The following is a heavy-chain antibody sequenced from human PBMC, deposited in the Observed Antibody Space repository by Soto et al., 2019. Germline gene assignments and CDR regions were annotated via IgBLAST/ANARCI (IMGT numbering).Heavy chain of an antibody. V-gene: IGHV4-34*01. Sequence: QVQLQQWGAGLLKPSETLSLTCAVYGGSFSGYHWSWIRQTPGKGLEWIGEIDHRGKTNYKPPIKSRVAISADTSKSQFSLKLNSVTAADTAVYYCASHLKATVSVYWYFDLWGRGTLVTVSS. D-gene: IGHD4-17*01. J-gene: IGHJ2*01. CDR1: GGSFSGYH. CDR3: ASHLKATVSVYWYFDL. CDR2: IDHRGKT.